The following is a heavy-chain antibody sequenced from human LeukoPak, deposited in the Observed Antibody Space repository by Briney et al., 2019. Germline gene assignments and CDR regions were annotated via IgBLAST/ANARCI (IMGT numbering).Heavy chain of an antibody. V-gene: IGHV4-39*07. D-gene: IGHD3-3*01. Sequence: NPSETLSLTCTVSGDSISSSIYYWGWIRQPPGRGLEWIGSMHYSGSTYYKPSLKSRVTISIDTSNNHFSLKLSSVTAADTAVYYCARDGRGVWSGYYGDSGSWLDPWGQGTLVTVSS. CDR1: GDSISSSIYY. CDR3: ARDGRGVWSGYYGDSGSWLDP. CDR2: MHYSGST. J-gene: IGHJ5*02.